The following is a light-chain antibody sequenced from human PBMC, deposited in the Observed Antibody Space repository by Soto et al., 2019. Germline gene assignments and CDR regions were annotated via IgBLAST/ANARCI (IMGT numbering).Light chain of an antibody. V-gene: IGKV3-11*01. CDR1: QSVSSY. Sequence: EIVLTQSPATLSLSPGERATLSCRASQSVSSYLAWYQQTPGQAPRLLIYDASNRATGIPARFSGSGSGTDFTLTISSLEPEDFAVYYCQQRSNWPPGYTFGQRTKLDIK. CDR2: DAS. CDR3: QQRSNWPPGYT. J-gene: IGKJ2*01.